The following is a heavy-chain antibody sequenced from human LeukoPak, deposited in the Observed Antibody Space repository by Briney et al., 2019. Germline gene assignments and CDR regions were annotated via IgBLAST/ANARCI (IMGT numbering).Heavy chain of an antibody. Sequence: GGSLTLSCAASEFTFRAYALTWIRQAPGKGLEWVSSISGTGDDTYYADSEKRSFTISKNNSKDTLFLLMRSLRAEDTAVYCCAKWAGDVTHAKAWYGSLDHWGMGTRVTVSS. J-gene: IGHJ4*02. V-gene: IGHV3-23*01. CDR3: AKWAGDVTHAKAWYGSLDH. CDR1: EFTFRAYA. D-gene: IGHD6-13*01. CDR2: ISGTGDDT.